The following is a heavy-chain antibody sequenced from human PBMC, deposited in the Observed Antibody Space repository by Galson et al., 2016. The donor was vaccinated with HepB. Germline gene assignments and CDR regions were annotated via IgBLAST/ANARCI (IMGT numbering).Heavy chain of an antibody. Sequence: SETLSLTCGVSGASISGYNWWNWVRQSPGKGLEWIGEISHSGGTKYNPSLKSRVTISVDKATNPFPLKLTSVTAADTAIYYCARVTHTAEFYFDSWGQGALVTVSS. V-gene: IGHV4-4*02. CDR1: GASISGYNW. D-gene: IGHD4-17*01. J-gene: IGHJ4*02. CDR3: ARVTHTAEFYFDS. CDR2: ISHSGGT.